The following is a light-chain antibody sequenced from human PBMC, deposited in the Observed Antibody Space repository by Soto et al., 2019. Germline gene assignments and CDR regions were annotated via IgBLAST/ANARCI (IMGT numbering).Light chain of an antibody. CDR3: SSYTSSSTLYV. J-gene: IGLJ1*01. CDR2: EVG. V-gene: IGLV2-18*02. Sequence: QSVLTQPPSVSGSPGQSVTISCTGSSSDVGNYNRVSWYQQPPGAAPKLIIYEVGNRPSGVPDRFSGSKSGNTASLTISGLQAEDEADYYCSSYTSSSTLYVFGTGTKVTVL. CDR1: SSDVGNYNR.